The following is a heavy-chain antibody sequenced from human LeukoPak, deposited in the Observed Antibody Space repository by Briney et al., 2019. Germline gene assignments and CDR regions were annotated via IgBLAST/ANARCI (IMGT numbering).Heavy chain of an antibody. J-gene: IGHJ4*02. Sequence: GGSLRLSCAASGFTFSSYTMSWVRQAPGKGLEWVSTITTSDGNTYYADSVKGRFTVSRDNSKNTLFLQMNSLRAEDTAVYYCAKDGGLWVSAHWGDSWGRGTLVTVS. V-gene: IGHV3-23*01. CDR3: AKDGGLWVSAHWGDS. CDR2: ITTSDGNT. CDR1: GFTFSSYT. D-gene: IGHD7-27*01.